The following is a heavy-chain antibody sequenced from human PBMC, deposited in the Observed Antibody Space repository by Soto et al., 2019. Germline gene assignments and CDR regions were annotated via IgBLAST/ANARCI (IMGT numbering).Heavy chain of an antibody. Sequence: ASVKVSCKASGCTFTSYAMHWVRQAPGQRLEWMGWINAVNGNTKYSQKFQGRVTITRDTSASTAYMELSSLRSEDTAVYYCARERYDILTGSDYWGQGTLVTVSS. V-gene: IGHV1-3*01. CDR3: ARERYDILTGSDY. CDR1: GCTFTSYA. D-gene: IGHD3-9*01. J-gene: IGHJ4*02. CDR2: INAVNGNT.